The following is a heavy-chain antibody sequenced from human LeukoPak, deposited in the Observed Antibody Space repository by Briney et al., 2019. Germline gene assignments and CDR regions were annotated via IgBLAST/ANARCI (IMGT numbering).Heavy chain of an antibody. D-gene: IGHD3-22*01. Sequence: SETLSLTCTVSGGSISSGGYYWSWIRQHPGKGLEWIGYIYHSGSTYYNPSLKRRLTISVDTSKNQFSLKLSSVTAADTAIYYCARDSHTSGYYYVDYWGQGTLVTVSS. CDR2: IYHSGST. CDR1: GGSISSGGYY. V-gene: IGHV4-31*03. CDR3: ARDSHTSGYYYVDY. J-gene: IGHJ4*02.